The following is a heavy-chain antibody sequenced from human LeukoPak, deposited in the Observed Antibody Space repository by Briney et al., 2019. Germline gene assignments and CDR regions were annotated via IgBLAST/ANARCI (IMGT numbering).Heavy chain of an antibody. V-gene: IGHV3-23*01. D-gene: IGHD1-7*01. CDR3: VKDPGLELLMY. Sequence: GGSLRLSCAASGFTFSSYAMSWVRQAPGKGLEWVSAISGSGGSTYYADSVKGRFTISRDNSKNTLYLQMNSLRAEDTAVYYCVKDPGLELLMYWGQGTLVTVSS. CDR2: ISGSGGST. J-gene: IGHJ4*02. CDR1: GFTFSSYA.